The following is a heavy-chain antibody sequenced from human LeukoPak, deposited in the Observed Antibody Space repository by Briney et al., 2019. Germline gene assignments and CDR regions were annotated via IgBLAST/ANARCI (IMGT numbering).Heavy chain of an antibody. CDR2: ISGSGGST. J-gene: IGHJ4*02. CDR3: AKESLFTMVRGVIID. V-gene: IGHV3-23*01. Sequence: GSLRLSCAASGFTFSSYGMHWVRQAPGKGLEWVSAISGSGGSTYYADSVKGRFTISRDNSKNTLYLQMNSLRAEDTAVYYCAKESLFTMVRGVIIDWGQGTLVTVSS. CDR1: GFTFSSYG. D-gene: IGHD3-10*01.